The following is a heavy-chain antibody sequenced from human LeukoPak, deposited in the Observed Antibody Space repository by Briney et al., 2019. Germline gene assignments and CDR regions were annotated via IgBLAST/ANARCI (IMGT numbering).Heavy chain of an antibody. CDR3: ARDRSFDSNWFDP. CDR1: GFTFSSYS. V-gene: IGHV3-21*01. CDR2: ISSSSSYI. D-gene: IGHD2/OR15-2a*01. J-gene: IGHJ5*02. Sequence: PGGSLRLSCAASGFTFSSYSMNWVRQAPGKGLEWVSSISSSSSYIYYADSVKGRFTISRDNAKNPLYLQMNSLRAEDTAVYYCARDRSFDSNWFDPWGQGTLVTVSS.